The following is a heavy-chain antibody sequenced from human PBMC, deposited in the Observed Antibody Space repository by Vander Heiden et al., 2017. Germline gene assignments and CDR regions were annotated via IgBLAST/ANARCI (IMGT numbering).Heavy chain of an antibody. J-gene: IGHJ5*02. CDR2: MNPNSGNT. V-gene: IGHV1-8*01. CDR1: GYNFTSYD. CDR3: ARRGVYCSGGSCYSGRVGWFDP. D-gene: IGHD2-15*01. Sequence: QVQLVQSGAEVKKPGASVKVSCKASGYNFTSYDINWVRQATGQGLEWMGWMNPNSGNTGYAQKFQGRVTMTRNTSISTAYMELSSLRSEDTAVYYCARRGVYCSGGSCYSGRVGWFDPWGQGTLVTVSS.